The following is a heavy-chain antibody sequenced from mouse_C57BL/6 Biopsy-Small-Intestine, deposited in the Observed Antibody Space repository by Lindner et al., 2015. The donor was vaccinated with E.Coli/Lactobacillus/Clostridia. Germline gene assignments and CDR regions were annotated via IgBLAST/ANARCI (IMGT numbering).Heavy chain of an antibody. CDR3: ARGYYGIFDY. D-gene: IGHD2-1*01. J-gene: IGHJ2*01. CDR2: IYPADGDT. V-gene: IGHV1-82*01. CDR1: GYAFSNSW. Sequence: VQLQESGPELVKPGASVKISCKASGYAFSNSWMNWVKQRPEKGLEWIGRIYPADGDTTYNGKFKGKATLTADKSSSTAYMQLSSLTSEDSAVYFCARGYYGIFDYWGQGTTLTVSS.